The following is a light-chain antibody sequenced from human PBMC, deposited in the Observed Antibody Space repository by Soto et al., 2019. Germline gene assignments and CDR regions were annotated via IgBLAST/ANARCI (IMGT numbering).Light chain of an antibody. Sequence: VLTQPPSASGSPGQSVTISCIGTSSDVGGYNYVSWYQQHPGKAPKLMIYEVSKRPSGVPDRFSGSKSGNTASLTVSGLQAEDEADYYCSSYAASNNLGVFGGGTKLTVL. CDR1: SSDVGGYNY. V-gene: IGLV2-8*01. J-gene: IGLJ2*01. CDR2: EVS. CDR3: SSYAASNNLGV.